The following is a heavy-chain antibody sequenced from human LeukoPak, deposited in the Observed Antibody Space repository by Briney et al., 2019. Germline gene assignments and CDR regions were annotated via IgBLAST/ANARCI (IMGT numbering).Heavy chain of an antibody. CDR2: ISWYSGSI. Sequence: GGSLRLSCAAPGFTFDDYAMHWVRQAPGKGLEWVSGISWYSGSIGYADSVKGRFTISRDNAKNSLYLQMNSLRAEDMALYYCAKDMQWELLVVGAFDIWGQGTMVTVSS. CDR1: GFTFDDYA. J-gene: IGHJ3*02. CDR3: AKDMQWELLVVGAFDI. V-gene: IGHV3-9*03. D-gene: IGHD1-26*01.